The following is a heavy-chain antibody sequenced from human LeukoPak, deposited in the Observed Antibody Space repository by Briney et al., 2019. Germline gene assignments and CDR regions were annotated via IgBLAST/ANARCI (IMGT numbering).Heavy chain of an antibody. Sequence: GGSLRLSCAASGFTFSSYAMHWVRQAPGKGLEWVAVISYDGSNKYYADSVKGRFTISRDNSKNTLYLQMNSLRAEDTAVYYCARDLSFIVGATLAPGGFDYWGQGTLVTVSS. V-gene: IGHV3-30*04. CDR2: ISYDGSNK. D-gene: IGHD1-26*01. J-gene: IGHJ4*02. CDR3: ARDLSFIVGATLAPGGFDY. CDR1: GFTFSSYA.